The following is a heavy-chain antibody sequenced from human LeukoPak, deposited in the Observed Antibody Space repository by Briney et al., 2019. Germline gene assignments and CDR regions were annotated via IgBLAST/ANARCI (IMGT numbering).Heavy chain of an antibody. CDR1: GFTFSRYD. V-gene: IGHV3-13*01. J-gene: IGHJ4*02. Sequence: GGSLRLSCAASGFTFSRYDMHWVRQATGKGLEWVSGIGTAGDTYYAGSVKGRFTISRENAKNSLYLQMSSLTAGDTAVYYCAGAGSETQWRAFDFWGQGALVTVFS. D-gene: IGHD6-19*01. CDR3: AGAGSETQWRAFDF. CDR2: IGTAGDT.